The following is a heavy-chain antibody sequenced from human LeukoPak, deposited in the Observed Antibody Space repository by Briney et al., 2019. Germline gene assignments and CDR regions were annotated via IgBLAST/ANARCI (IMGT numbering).Heavy chain of an antibody. D-gene: IGHD6-6*01. J-gene: IGHJ4*02. Sequence: GGSLRLSCAVSGFSFNTYWMTWVRQAPGKGLEWASAISGSGGSTYYADSVKGRFTISRDNSKNTLYLQMNSLRAEDTAVYYCAKDSSWIGYWGQGTLVTVSS. CDR1: GFSFNTYW. CDR2: ISGSGGST. CDR3: AKDSSWIGY. V-gene: IGHV3-23*01.